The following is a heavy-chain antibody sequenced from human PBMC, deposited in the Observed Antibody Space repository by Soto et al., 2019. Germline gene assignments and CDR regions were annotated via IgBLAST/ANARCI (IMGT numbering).Heavy chain of an antibody. Sequence: QVQLVQSGAEVKKPGASVKVSCKASGYTFTSYGISSVRQAPGQGLEWMGWISAYNGNTNYAQKLQGRVTMTTDTSTSTAYMELRSLRSDDTAVYYCARDLDDRWGGARYYYGMDVWGQGTTVTVSS. V-gene: IGHV1-18*01. CDR2: ISAYNGNT. J-gene: IGHJ6*02. CDR3: ARDLDDRWGGARYYYGMDV. CDR1: GYTFTSYG. D-gene: IGHD3-10*01.